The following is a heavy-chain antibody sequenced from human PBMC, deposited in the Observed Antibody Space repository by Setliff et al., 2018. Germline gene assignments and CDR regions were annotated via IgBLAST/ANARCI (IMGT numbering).Heavy chain of an antibody. CDR1: GITLSSYG. Sequence: QPGGSLRLSCAASGITLSSYGMDWVRQAPGKGLEWVSFIQTNGNDKNYADSVKGRFTITRDTSATTACMELSSLRSEDSAVYYCARGAHYGDYIDDYWGQGTLVTVSS. V-gene: IGHV3-30*02. CDR3: ARGAHYGDYIDDY. J-gene: IGHJ4*02. D-gene: IGHD4-17*01. CDR2: IQTNGNDK.